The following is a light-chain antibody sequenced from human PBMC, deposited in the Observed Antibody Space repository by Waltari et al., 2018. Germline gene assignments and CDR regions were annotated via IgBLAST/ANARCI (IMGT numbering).Light chain of an antibody. CDR1: NLGTKN. CDR2: DDG. CDR3: QVWDSSGDFYV. Sequence: SYVLIQPPSVSVARGKTARLTCAGDNLGTKNVQWYQQKAGQAPVLVIYDDGDRPSGIPDRFSGSNSGNAATLTISSVAAGDEADYYCQVWDSSGDFYVFGTGTKVTVL. J-gene: IGLJ1*01. V-gene: IGLV3-21*04.